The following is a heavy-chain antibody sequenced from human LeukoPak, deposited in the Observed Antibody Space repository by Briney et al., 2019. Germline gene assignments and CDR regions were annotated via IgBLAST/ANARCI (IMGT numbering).Heavy chain of an antibody. Sequence: SETLSLTCAVYGGSFSGYYWSWIRQPPGKGLEWVGEINHSGSTNYNPSLKSRVTISVDKSKNQFSLKLSSVTAADTAVYYCATAAENYYFDYWGQGTLVTVSS. CDR2: INHSGST. J-gene: IGHJ4*02. V-gene: IGHV4-34*01. CDR3: ATAAENYYFDY. CDR1: GGSFSGYY. D-gene: IGHD2-2*01.